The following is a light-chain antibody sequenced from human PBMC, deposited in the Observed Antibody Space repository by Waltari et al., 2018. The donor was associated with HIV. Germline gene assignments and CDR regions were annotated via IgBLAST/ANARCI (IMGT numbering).Light chain of an antibody. CDR1: QNIKRN. CDR2: SAS. J-gene: IGKJ1*01. V-gene: IGKV3-15*01. CDR3: QEYETWTKT. Sequence: DIVMTQSPATLSVSPGERATLSCRASQNIKRNLAWLQQLPGQAPRLLISSASIRATDIPPRFRGSGSGTDFTLTISSLRSEDFAIYYCQEYETWTKTFGQGTKVEMK.